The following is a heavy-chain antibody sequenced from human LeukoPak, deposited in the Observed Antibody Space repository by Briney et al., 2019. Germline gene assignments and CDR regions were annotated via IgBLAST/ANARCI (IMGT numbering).Heavy chain of an antibody. D-gene: IGHD6-19*01. CDR2: AYYSGST. CDR3: ARNSAVATSRSWFDP. J-gene: IGHJ5*02. V-gene: IGHV4-59*08. CDR1: DGSISNYY. Sequence: SETLSLTCSVFDGSISNYYWIWIRQPPGKGLEWIGYAYYSGSTTYNPSLESRVTISVDTSKNQFSLKLTAVTAADTAVYYCARNSAVATSRSWFDPWGQGTLVTVSS.